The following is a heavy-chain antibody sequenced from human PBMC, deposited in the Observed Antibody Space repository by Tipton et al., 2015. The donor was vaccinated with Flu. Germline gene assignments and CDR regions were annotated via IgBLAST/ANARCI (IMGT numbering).Heavy chain of an antibody. CDR2: IYYSGNT. V-gene: IGHV4-59*01. CDR1: SGSISSYY. J-gene: IGHJ4*02. CDR3: ARARFWIGYPDY. D-gene: IGHD3-3*01. Sequence: TLSLTCTVSSGSISSYYWGWIRQPPGKGLEWIGQIYYSGNTDYKPSLKSRVTISVDTSKNQFSLNLRSVTAADTAVYYCARARFWIGYPDYWGQGTLVTVSS.